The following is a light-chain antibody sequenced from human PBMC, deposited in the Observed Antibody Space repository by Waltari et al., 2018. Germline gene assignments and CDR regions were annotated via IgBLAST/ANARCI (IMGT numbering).Light chain of an antibody. J-gene: IGLJ3*02. Sequence: QSALTPPASVSGSRGQSITLSCTGSSSDIGSYNVVSWYQHPPGKAPKLLIYGVNNRPSGVSNRFSGSKSGNTASLTISGLQAEDEADYYCSSYAGSVVFGGGTKLTVL. CDR1: SSDIGSYNV. V-gene: IGLV2-23*02. CDR3: SSYAGSVV. CDR2: GVN.